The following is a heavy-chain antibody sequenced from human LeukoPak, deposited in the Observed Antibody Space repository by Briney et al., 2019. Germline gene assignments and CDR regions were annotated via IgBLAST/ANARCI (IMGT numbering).Heavy chain of an antibody. CDR3: TRGPMQLWLHNGMDV. D-gene: IGHD1-1*01. CDR2: IRSKAYRGTT. Sequence: GGSLRLSCTASGFPFGDHAMSWVREAPGKGLEWVGFIRSKAYRGTTEYAASVKGRFSISRDDSESIVYLQMNSLKTEDTAVYYCTRGPMQLWLHNGMDVWGQGTTVTVSS. V-gene: IGHV3-49*04. CDR1: GFPFGDHA. J-gene: IGHJ6*02.